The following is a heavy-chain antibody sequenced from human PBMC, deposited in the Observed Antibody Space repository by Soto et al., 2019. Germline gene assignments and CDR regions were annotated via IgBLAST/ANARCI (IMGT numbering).Heavy chain of an antibody. CDR2: MYPGDSDT. Sequence: GESLKISCRGSGYDFNTNWFGWVRQLPGRGLEWVGIMYPGDSDTSYNPSLQGHVTLSVNVTVSHAFLQWRSLETPDTGMYFCERLPRYCNKTSCYYADHWGQGTQVTVSS. V-gene: IGHV5-51*01. CDR1: GYDFNTNW. D-gene: IGHD3-3*01. J-gene: IGHJ4*02. CDR3: ERLPRYCNKTSCYYADH.